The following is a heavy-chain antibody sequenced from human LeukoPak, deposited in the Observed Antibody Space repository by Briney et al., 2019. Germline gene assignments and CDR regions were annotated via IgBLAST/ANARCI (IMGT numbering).Heavy chain of an antibody. Sequence: SETLSLTCTVSGGSISSSSYYWGWIRQPPGKGLEWIGSIYYSGSTYYNPSLKSRVTISVDTSKNQFSLKLSSVTAADTAVYYCARHSSSPYYYYYGMDVWGQGTTATVSS. CDR2: IYYSGST. CDR1: GGSISSSSYY. J-gene: IGHJ6*02. CDR3: ARHSSSPYYYYYGMDV. D-gene: IGHD6-13*01. V-gene: IGHV4-39*01.